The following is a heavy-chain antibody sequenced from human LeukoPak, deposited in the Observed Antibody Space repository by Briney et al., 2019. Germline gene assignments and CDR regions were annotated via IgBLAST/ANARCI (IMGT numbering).Heavy chain of an antibody. Sequence: QPGGSLRLSCVASGFTFRSYWMTWVRQAPGKGLEWVANIKPDGGEKYYVDSVKGRFTISRDNAKNSLYLQMNSLRAEDTALYYCARGYGSVLDYWGQGTLVTVSS. CDR2: IKPDGGEK. V-gene: IGHV3-7*05. D-gene: IGHD3-10*01. CDR1: GFTFRSYW. CDR3: ARGYGSVLDY. J-gene: IGHJ4*02.